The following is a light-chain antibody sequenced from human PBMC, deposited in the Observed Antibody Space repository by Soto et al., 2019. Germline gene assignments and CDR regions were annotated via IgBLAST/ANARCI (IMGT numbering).Light chain of an antibody. Sequence: QSVLTQPPSVSGAPGQRVTISCTGSSSNIGAGFDVHWFQQLPGTAPKLLIYANSNRPSGVPDRFSGSKSDTSASLAITGLQAEDEADYYCQSYDSSLSGSLFGGGTKVTVL. CDR3: QSYDSSLSGSL. V-gene: IGLV1-40*01. CDR2: ANS. J-gene: IGLJ2*01. CDR1: SSNIGAGFD.